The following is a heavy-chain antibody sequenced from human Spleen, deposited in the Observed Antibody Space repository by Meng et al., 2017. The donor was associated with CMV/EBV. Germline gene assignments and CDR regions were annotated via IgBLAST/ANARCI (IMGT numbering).Heavy chain of an antibody. D-gene: IGHD2-2*01. J-gene: IGHJ5*02. V-gene: IGHV4-61*01. CDR2: IYYSGST. CDR1: VSSGRDS. CDR3: STLRGWYQHGGGGWFDP. Sequence: VSSGRDSWNWIRQPPGKGLEWIGYIYYSGSTNYNPSLKSRVTISVDTSKNQFSLKLSSVTAADTAVYYCSTLRGWYQHGGGGWFDPWGQGTLVTVSS.